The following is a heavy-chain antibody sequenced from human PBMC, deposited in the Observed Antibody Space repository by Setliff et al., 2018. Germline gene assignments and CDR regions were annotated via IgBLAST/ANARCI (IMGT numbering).Heavy chain of an antibody. D-gene: IGHD6-19*01. CDR3: ARERLTQWLSYYYYMDV. J-gene: IGHJ6*03. V-gene: IGHV4-61*09. Sequence: SETLSLTCSVSGGSISSGGFYWSWIRQSAGRGLEWIGHFHTGGATDYNLSLKSRVTISVDTSKNQFSLKLSSVTAADTAVYYCARERLTQWLSYYYYMDVWGKGTTVTVS. CDR1: GGSISSGGFY. CDR2: FHTGGAT.